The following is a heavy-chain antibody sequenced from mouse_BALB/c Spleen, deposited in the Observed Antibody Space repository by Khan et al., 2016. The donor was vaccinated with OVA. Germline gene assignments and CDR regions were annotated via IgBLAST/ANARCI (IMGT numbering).Heavy chain of an antibody. Sequence: EVQLQESGPGLVKPSQSLSLTCTVTGYSITRDYAWNWIRQFPGNKLEWMGYISNSGSTSYNPSLKSRLSITRDTSKNQFFLQLNSVTTEDTATYYCASELGRYYAMDYWGQGTSVTVSS. CDR2: ISNSGST. V-gene: IGHV3-2*02. D-gene: IGHD4-1*01. J-gene: IGHJ4*01. CDR3: ASELGRYYAMDY. CDR1: GYSITRDYA.